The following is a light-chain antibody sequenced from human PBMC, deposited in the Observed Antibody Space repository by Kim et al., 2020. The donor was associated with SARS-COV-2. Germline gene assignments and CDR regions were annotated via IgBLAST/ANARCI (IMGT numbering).Light chain of an antibody. J-gene: IGKJ2*02. V-gene: IGKV3-15*01. CDR2: GAS. CDR3: QQYNNWLGT. CDR1: QSVSSN. Sequence: EIVMTQSPATLSVSPGERATLSCRASQSVSSNLAWYQQKPGQAPRLLIYGASTRATGIPARFSGSGSGTEFTLTISSLQSEDFAVYYCQQYNNWLGTFGQGTKLEI.